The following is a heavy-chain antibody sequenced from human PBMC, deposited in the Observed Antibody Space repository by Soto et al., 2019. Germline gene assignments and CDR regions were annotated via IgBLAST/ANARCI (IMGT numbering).Heavy chain of an antibody. J-gene: IGHJ4*02. Sequence: QVLLVESGGGVVQPGRSLRLSCAASGFTFSDYGLHWVRQAPGKGLEWVAFLSHHSYKKYYAVSVKGRFTVSRDNSKNTLYLQMNSLRTEDTAVYYCAKDWVGGSNRYDLEYWGQGTPVTVSS. CDR3: AKDWVGGSNRYDLEY. CDR1: GFTFSDYG. V-gene: IGHV3-30*18. CDR2: LSHHSYKK. D-gene: IGHD6-13*01.